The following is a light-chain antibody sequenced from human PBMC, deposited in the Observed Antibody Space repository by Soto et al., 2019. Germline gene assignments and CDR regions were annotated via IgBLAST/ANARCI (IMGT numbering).Light chain of an antibody. Sequence: DIHMTQSPSTLSASVGDRVTISCLASQNIFTYLAWYQQKPGKAPNLLIFDASTLQSGVPPRFSGSGSGTEFTLTISSLQPDDFATYYCQHYTLYSASFGPGTKVDIK. CDR1: QNIFTY. CDR2: DAS. CDR3: QHYTLYSAS. J-gene: IGKJ3*01. V-gene: IGKV1-5*01.